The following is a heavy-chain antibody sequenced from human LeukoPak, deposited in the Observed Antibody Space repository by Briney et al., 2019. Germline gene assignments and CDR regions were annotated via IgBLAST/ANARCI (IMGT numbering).Heavy chain of an antibody. V-gene: IGHV3-21*01. J-gene: IGHJ4*02. CDR3: ARGSTSY. D-gene: IGHD2/OR15-2a*01. CDR1: GFTFSSYS. Sequence: GGSLRLSCAASGFTFSSYSMNWVRQAPGKGLEWVSAISGSGGSTYYADSVKGRFTISRDNAKNSLYLQMNSLRAEDTAVYYCARGSTSYWGQGTLVTVSS. CDR2: ISGSGGST.